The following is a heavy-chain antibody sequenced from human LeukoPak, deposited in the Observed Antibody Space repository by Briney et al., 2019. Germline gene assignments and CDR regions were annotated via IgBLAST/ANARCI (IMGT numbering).Heavy chain of an antibody. Sequence: VASVKVSCKASGYTFTDYYIHWVRQAPGQGLEWMGGIIPIFGTANYAQKFQGRVTITADESTSTAYMELSSLRSEDTAVYYCATSHMVKWELLSPGFDYWGQGTLVTVSS. CDR3: ATSHMVKWELLSPGFDY. V-gene: IGHV1-69*13. CDR2: IIPIFGTA. D-gene: IGHD1-26*01. J-gene: IGHJ4*02. CDR1: GYTFTDYY.